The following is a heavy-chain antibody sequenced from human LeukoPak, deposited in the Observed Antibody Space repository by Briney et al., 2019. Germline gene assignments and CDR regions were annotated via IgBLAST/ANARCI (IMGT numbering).Heavy chain of an antibody. CDR1: RFTFSSYW. V-gene: IGHV3-74*01. Sequence: GGSLRLSCAASRFTFSSYWMHWVRQAPGKGLVWVSRINSDGSSTSYADSVQGRFTISRENAKNTLYLQMNSLRAEDTAVYYCAREYGDPPYYYYYYMDVWGKGTTVTISS. D-gene: IGHD4-17*01. CDR3: AREYGDPPYYYYYYMDV. J-gene: IGHJ6*03. CDR2: INSDGSST.